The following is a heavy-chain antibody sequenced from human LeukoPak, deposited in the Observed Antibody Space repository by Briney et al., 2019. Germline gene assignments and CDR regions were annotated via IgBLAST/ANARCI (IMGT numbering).Heavy chain of an antibody. J-gene: IGHJ4*02. CDR2: IYPGDSDT. Sequence: AGESLKISCKGSGYSFNTYWIGWVRHMPGKGLEWMGIIYPGDSDTRYSPSFQGQVTVSADKSISTAYLQWGSLKASDTAMYYCARRGPVSGWFGDWGQGTLVTVSS. CDR1: GYSFNTYW. V-gene: IGHV5-51*01. CDR3: ARRGPVSGWFGD. D-gene: IGHD6-19*01.